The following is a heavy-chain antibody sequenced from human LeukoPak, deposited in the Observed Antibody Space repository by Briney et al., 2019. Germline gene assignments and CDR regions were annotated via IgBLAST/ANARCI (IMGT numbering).Heavy chain of an antibody. V-gene: IGHV5-51*01. CDR2: IYPGDSDT. D-gene: IGHD2-2*01. CDR3: ARRLIVVVPAAISDAFDI. J-gene: IGHJ3*02. CDR1: GYRFTSYW. Sequence: GESLKISFKGSGYRFTSYWIGWVRQMPGKGLEWMGIIYPGDSDTRYSPSFQGQVTISADKSISTTYLQWSSLKASDTAMYYCARRLIVVVPAAISDAFDIWGQGTMVTVSS.